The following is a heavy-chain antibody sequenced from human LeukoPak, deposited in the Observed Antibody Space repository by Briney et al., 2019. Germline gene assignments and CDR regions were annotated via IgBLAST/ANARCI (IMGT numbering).Heavy chain of an antibody. CDR3: ATHDEGSYFET. V-gene: IGHV4-59*04. CDR1: GGSFSNYY. CDR2: VYYVGNA. D-gene: IGHD3-10*01. J-gene: IGHJ5*02. Sequence: PSETLSLTCAVYGGSFSNYYWSWIRQSPGKGLEWIGSVYYVGNAYYRPSLLSRATISIDTSKTHISLRLTSVTATDTGIYYCATHDEGSYFETWGQGALVTVSS.